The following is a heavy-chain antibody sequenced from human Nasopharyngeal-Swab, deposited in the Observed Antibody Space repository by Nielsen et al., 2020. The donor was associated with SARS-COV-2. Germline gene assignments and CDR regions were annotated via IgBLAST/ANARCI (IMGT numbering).Heavy chain of an antibody. D-gene: IGHD6-13*01. CDR2: ISSNGGDT. CDR1: RFTFSSYA. V-gene: IGHV3-64*04. CDR3: ANRRGSSWHPYCFDF. Sequence: GESLKISCSASRFTFSSYAMHWVRQAPGKGLEYVSAISSNGGDTYYADSVKGRFTISRDNSENTLYLQMNSLRAEDTAIYYCANRRGSSWHPYCFDFWGQGTLVTVSS. J-gene: IGHJ4*02.